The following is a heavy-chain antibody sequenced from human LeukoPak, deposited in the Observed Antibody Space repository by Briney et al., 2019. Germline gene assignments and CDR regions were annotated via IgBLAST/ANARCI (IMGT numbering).Heavy chain of an antibody. Sequence: GGSLRLSCAASGFTVSSNYMSWVRQAPGKGLEWVSVIYSGGSTYYADSVKGRFTISRDNSKNTLYLQMNSLRAEDTAVYYCAGGVEYSSGHPDYWGQGTLVTVSS. CDR1: GFTVSSNY. CDR3: AGGVEYSSGHPDY. J-gene: IGHJ4*02. D-gene: IGHD6-19*01. CDR2: IYSGGST. V-gene: IGHV3-53*01.